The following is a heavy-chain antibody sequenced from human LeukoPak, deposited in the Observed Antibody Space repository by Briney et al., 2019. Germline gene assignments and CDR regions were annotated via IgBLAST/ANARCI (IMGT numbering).Heavy chain of an antibody. J-gene: IGHJ4*02. V-gene: IGHV3-9*01. CDR3: ARVVYSYGFALFDY. D-gene: IGHD5-18*01. Sequence: GGSLRLSCATSGFTFDDYAMHWVRQALGKGLEWVSGISWNSGSIGYADSVKGRFTISRDNAKNSLYLQMNSLRAEDTAVYYCARVVYSYGFALFDYWGQGTLVTVSS. CDR2: ISWNSGSI. CDR1: GFTFDDYA.